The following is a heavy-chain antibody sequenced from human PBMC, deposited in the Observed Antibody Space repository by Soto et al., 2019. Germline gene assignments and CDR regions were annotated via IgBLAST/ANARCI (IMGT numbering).Heavy chain of an antibody. J-gene: IGHJ6*03. Sequence: QVQLQLSGPGLVTPSQTLSLTCAISGDSVSSNSAGWNWIRQTPSRGLEWLGRTYYRSKWYFNYAVSVESRRTINPDTSKNQFSLQLSSVTPDDTAVYYCARGSWDDVSGHYYMDVWGKGTTVTVSS. V-gene: IGHV6-1*01. CDR2: TYYRSKWYF. CDR3: ARGSWDDVSGHYYMDV. D-gene: IGHD1-1*01. CDR1: GDSVSSNSAG.